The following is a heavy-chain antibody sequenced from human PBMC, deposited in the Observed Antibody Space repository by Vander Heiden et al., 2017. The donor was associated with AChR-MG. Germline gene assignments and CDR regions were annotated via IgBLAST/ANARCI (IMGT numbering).Heavy chain of an antibody. CDR3: ARDLSCDGGGCRDY. V-gene: IGHV1-46*01. Sequence: QVQLVQSGAEVKRPGASVKVSCKASGSPFINYYIHWVRQAPGQGLEWMGIINPRSGDGNYAEKFQDRVTMTSDTSTATVYMEISSLRQEDTAIYYCARDLSCDGGGCRDYWGQGALVTVSS. J-gene: IGHJ4*02. D-gene: IGHD2-21*01. CDR1: GSPFINYY. CDR2: INPRSGDG.